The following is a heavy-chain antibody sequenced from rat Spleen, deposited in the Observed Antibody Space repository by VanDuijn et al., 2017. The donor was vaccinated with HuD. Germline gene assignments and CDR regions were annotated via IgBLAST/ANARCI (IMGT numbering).Heavy chain of an antibody. V-gene: IGHV5-25*01. CDR3: ASRLRRARY. CDR2: ISTSGGST. Sequence: EVQLVESGGGLVQPGRSLKLSCAASGFTFSNYDMAWVRQAPTKGLEWVASISTSGGSTYYRDSVKGRFTVSRDNAKSTLYLQMDSLRSEDTATYYCASRLRRARYWGQGVMVTVSS. J-gene: IGHJ2*01. CDR1: GFTFSNYD. D-gene: IGHD1-11*01.